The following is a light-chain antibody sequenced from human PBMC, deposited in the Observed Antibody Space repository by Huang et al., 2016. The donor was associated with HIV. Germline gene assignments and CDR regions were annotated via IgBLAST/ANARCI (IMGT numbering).Light chain of an antibody. CDR2: DVS. J-gene: IGKJ5*01. Sequence: DIQMTQSPSSLATSVGDRVTITCQASQGIFTYLNWYQQKPGRAPKLLIYDVSKLEGGVPSRFSGSGFGTDFTLTISSLQPEDIATYYCQQYDNLPRTFGQGTRLEMK. CDR3: QQYDNLPRT. CDR1: QGIFTY. V-gene: IGKV1-33*01.